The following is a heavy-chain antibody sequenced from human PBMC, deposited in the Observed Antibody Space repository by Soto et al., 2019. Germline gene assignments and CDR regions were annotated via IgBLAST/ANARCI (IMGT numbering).Heavy chain of an antibody. Sequence: SQTLSLTCAISGDSVSSNSAAWNWIRQSPSRGLAWLGRTYYRSKWYNDYAVSVKSRLTINPDTSKNQFSRQLNSVTPEDTAVYYCARAPQIGSSWYLNWFDPWGQGTLVTVSS. J-gene: IGHJ5*02. CDR2: TYYRSKWYN. CDR1: GDSVSSNSAA. D-gene: IGHD6-13*01. CDR3: ARAPQIGSSWYLNWFDP. V-gene: IGHV6-1*01.